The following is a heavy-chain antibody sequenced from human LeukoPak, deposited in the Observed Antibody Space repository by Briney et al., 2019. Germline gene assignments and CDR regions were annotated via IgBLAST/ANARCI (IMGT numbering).Heavy chain of an antibody. CDR2: IKSKTDGGTT. J-gene: IGHJ3*02. Sequence: GGSLGLSCAASGFTFSNAWMSWFRQAPGKGLEWVGRIKSKTDGGTTDYAAPVKGRFTLSRDDSKSTLYLQMNSLKTEDTAVYYCTTPTTVTTLDAFDIWGQGTMVTVSS. CDR1: GFTFSNAW. CDR3: TTPTTVTTLDAFDI. V-gene: IGHV3-15*01. D-gene: IGHD4-17*01.